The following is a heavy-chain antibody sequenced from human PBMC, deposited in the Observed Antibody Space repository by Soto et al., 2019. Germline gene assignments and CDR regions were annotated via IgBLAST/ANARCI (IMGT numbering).Heavy chain of an antibody. CDR3: ARDLKEGSLDEIFGVVPHYYYGMDV. D-gene: IGHD3-3*01. CDR2: IIPIFGTA. Sequence: SLKVSCKASGGTFSSYAISWVRQAPGQGLEWMGGIIPIFGTANYAQKFQGRVTVTADESTSTAYMELSSLRSEDTAVYYCARDLKEGSLDEIFGVVPHYYYGMDVWGQGTTVTVSS. CDR1: GGTFSSYA. V-gene: IGHV1-69*13. J-gene: IGHJ6*02.